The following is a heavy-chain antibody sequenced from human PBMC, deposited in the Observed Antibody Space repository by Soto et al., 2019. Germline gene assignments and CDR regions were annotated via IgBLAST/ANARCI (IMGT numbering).Heavy chain of an antibody. J-gene: IGHJ5*02. D-gene: IGHD5-12*01. V-gene: IGHV5-51*01. CDR3: ASLKQTSGYGFWFDP. CDR1: GYSFTSYW. Sequence: EVQLVQSGAEVKKPGESLKISCKGSGYSFTSYWIGWVRQMPGKGLEWMGIIYPGDSDTRYSPSFQGQVTISADKSISTAYLQWSSLQASDTAMYYCASLKQTSGYGFWFDPWGQGTLVTVSS. CDR2: IYPGDSDT.